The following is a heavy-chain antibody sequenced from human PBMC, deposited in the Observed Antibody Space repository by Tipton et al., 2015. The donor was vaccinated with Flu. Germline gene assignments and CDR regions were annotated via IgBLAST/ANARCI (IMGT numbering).Heavy chain of an antibody. CDR3: ARRKAAKAAFDI. CDR1: GGSVTSGSYY. Sequence: TLSLTCTVSGGSVTSGSYYWSWIRQPPGKGLEWIGSIHHSGSTYYNPSLKSRLTVSVDTSKNQFSLRLDSVTAADTAVYYCARRKAAKAAFDIWGQGTMVTVSS. CDR2: IHHSGST. J-gene: IGHJ3*02. V-gene: IGHV4-39*07. D-gene: IGHD2-15*01.